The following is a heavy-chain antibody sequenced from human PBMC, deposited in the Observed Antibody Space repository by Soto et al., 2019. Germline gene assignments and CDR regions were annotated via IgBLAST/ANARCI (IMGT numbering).Heavy chain of an antibody. Sequence: EVQLVESGGGLVKPGGSLRLSCAASGFTFSNAWMNWVRQAPGKGLEWVGRIKSKTDGGTTDYAAPVKGRFTISRDDSKNTPYLQMNSLKTEDTAAYYCTTLPTPYNYYGMDVWGQGTTVTVSS. V-gene: IGHV3-15*07. CDR3: TTLPTPYNYYGMDV. CDR1: GFTFSNAW. CDR2: IKSKTDGGTT. J-gene: IGHJ6*02. D-gene: IGHD1-1*01.